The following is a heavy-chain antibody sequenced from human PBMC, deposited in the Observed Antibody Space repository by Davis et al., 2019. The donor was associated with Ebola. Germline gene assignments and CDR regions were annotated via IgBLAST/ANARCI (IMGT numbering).Heavy chain of an antibody. D-gene: IGHD6-13*01. CDR2: ISGSGGST. J-gene: IGHJ4*02. CDR1: GFIFSSYW. V-gene: IGHV3-23*01. CDR3: VKGGWQQYFDY. Sequence: GESLKISCAASGFIFSSYWMSWVRQAPGKGLEWVSAISGSGGSTYYADSVKGRFTISRDNSKNTLYLQMNSLRAEDTAVYYCVKGGWQQYFDYWGQGTLVTVSS.